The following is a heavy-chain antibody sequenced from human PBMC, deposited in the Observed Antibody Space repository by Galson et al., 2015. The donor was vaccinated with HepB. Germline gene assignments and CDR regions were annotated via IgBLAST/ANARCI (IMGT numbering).Heavy chain of an antibody. D-gene: IGHD3-10*01. V-gene: IGHV3-15*01. J-gene: IGHJ1*01. CDR2: IKSKSAGGTI. CDR3: ATDYGPQH. Sequence: SLRLSCAASGLSFNDAWMSWVRQAPGKGLEWVGRIKSKSAGGTIDYAAPVKDRFTITRDDSRNTLYLQMNSLKTEDTAVYYCATDYGPQHWGQGTLVTVSS. CDR1: GLSFNDAW.